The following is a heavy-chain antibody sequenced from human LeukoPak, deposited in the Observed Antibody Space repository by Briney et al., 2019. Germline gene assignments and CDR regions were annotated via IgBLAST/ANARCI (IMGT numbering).Heavy chain of an antibody. Sequence: GGSLRLSCAASGFTFSTYGMSWVRQATGKGLQCVSSIDYSGAYTYYADSVKGRFTISRDNSKNTLYLQMNSLRAEDTAVYYCAKLTAAGTDYWGQGTLVTVSS. J-gene: IGHJ4*02. CDR1: GFTFSTYG. D-gene: IGHD6-13*01. V-gene: IGHV3-23*01. CDR2: IDYSGAYT. CDR3: AKLTAAGTDY.